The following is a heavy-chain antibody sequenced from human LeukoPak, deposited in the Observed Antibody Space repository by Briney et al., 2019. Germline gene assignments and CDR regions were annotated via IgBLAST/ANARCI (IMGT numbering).Heavy chain of an antibody. CDR3: ARDLYSGSYHGVNY. Sequence: GGSLRLSCAASGFSFSTSWMTWVRQAPGKGLEWVANINQDGSEIHYVDSVKGRFTISRDNAKNSLYLQMNSLRAEDTAVYFCARDLYSGSYHGVNYWGQGTLVTVSS. J-gene: IGHJ4*02. CDR1: GFSFSTSW. D-gene: IGHD1-26*01. V-gene: IGHV3-7*04. CDR2: INQDGSEI.